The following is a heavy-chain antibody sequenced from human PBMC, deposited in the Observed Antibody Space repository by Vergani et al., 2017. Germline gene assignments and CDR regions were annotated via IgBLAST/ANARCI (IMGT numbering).Heavy chain of an antibody. J-gene: IGHJ4*02. CDR1: GFMFSNNS. V-gene: IGHV3-23*01. D-gene: IGHD2-2*01. Sequence: EVQLLESGGGLIQPGGSLRLSCAASGFMFSNNSMSWVRQAPGKGLEWVLGISGSGGSTHYADSVKGRFTISRDKSNNTLYVQMNSLRAEDTAVYYCAKDLRTDGSTSLILDYWGQGTLVTVSS. CDR3: AKDLRTDGSTSLILDY. CDR2: ISGSGGST.